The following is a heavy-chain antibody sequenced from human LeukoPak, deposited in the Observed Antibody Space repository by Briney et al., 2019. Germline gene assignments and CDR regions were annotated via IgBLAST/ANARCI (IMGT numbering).Heavy chain of an antibody. CDR2: IKLDGSEK. J-gene: IGHJ4*02. CDR1: GFTFSSYW. Sequence: GGSLRLSCAASGFTFSSYWMSWVRQAPGKGLEWVANIKLDGSEKYYVDSVKGRFTISRDNAKNSLYLQMNSLRAEDTAVYYCARGRIAAARVFDYWGQGTLVTVSS. CDR3: ARGRIAAARVFDY. V-gene: IGHV3-7*03. D-gene: IGHD6-13*01.